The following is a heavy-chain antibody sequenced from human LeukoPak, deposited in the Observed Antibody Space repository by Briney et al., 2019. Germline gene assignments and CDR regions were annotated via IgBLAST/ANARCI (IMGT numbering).Heavy chain of an antibody. V-gene: IGHV4-59*02. D-gene: IGHD2-15*01. Sequence: PSETLSLTCSVSGDSVSSYYWSWIRQPPGQGLEWIGNIFYSGSTSYNPSLKSRVTISVDTSKNQFSLKLNPVTAADTAVYYCARWGIFRFDPWGQGTLVTVSS. CDR1: GDSVSSYY. CDR3: ARWGIFRFDP. CDR2: IFYSGST. J-gene: IGHJ5*02.